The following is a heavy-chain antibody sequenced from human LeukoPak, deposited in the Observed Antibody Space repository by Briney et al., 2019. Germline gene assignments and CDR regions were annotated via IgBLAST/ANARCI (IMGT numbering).Heavy chain of an antibody. J-gene: IGHJ4*02. V-gene: IGHV3-74*03. CDR1: GFTFSTDW. Sequence: GGSLRLSCAGSGFTFSTDWMHWVRQAPGKGLVWVSRMNSDGSRTSHADSVKGRFTISRDNAKNTLYLQMNSLRAEDTAIYYCARGIPQRDWGQGTLVTVSS. CDR3: ARGIPQRD. CDR2: MNSDGSRT.